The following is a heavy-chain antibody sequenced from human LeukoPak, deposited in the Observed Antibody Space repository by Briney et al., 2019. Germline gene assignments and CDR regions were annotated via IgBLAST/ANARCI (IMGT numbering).Heavy chain of an antibody. V-gene: IGHV3-53*01. CDR1: GLTVSSNC. Sequence: PGGSLRLSCAASGLTVSSNCMSWVRQAPGKGLEWVSFIYSGGSTYYIDSVKGRFTISRGNSKNTLYLQMNSLRAEDTAVYYCARRAGDYSHPYDYWGQGILVTVSS. CDR2: IYSGGST. J-gene: IGHJ4*02. D-gene: IGHD3-22*01. CDR3: ARRAGDYSHPYDY.